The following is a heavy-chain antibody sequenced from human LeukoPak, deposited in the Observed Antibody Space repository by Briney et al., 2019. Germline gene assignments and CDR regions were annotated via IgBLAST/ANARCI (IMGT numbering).Heavy chain of an antibody. D-gene: IGHD5-24*01. CDR1: GYTFTSYA. V-gene: IGHV7-4-1*02. J-gene: IGHJ5*02. CDR3: ARDNSVRDEAWWFNP. Sequence: ASVKVSCKASGYTFTSYAMNWVRQAPGQGLEWMGWINTNTGNPTYAQDFTGRFVFSLDTSVSTAYLQISSLKAEDTAVYYCARDNSVRDEAWWFNPWGQGTLVTVSS. CDR2: INTNTGNP.